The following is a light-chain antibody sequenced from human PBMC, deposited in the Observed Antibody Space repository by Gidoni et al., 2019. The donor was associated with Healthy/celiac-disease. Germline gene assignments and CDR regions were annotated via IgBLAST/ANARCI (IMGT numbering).Light chain of an antibody. V-gene: IGKV3-20*01. CDR1: QSVSSSY. J-gene: IGKJ1*01. CDR3: QQYGSSPQT. CDR2: GAS. Sequence: VLTQSPGPLSLSPGERATLSCRVSQSVSSSYLAWYQQKPGQAPRLLIYGASSRATGIPDRFSGSGSGTDFTLTISSLEPEDFAVYYCQQYGSSPQTFGQGTKVEIK.